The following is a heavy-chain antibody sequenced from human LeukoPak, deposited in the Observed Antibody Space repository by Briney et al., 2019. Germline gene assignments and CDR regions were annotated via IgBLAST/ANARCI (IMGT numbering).Heavy chain of an antibody. Sequence: GGSLRLSCAASGFTFSSYAMSWVRQAPGKGLEWVSAISGSGGSTYYADSVKGRFTISRDNSKYTLYLQMNSLRAEDTAVYYCAKDARRYYYDSKGNLYYWGQGTLVTVSS. CDR3: AKDARRYYYDSKGNLYY. D-gene: IGHD3-22*01. V-gene: IGHV3-23*01. J-gene: IGHJ4*02. CDR2: ISGSGGST. CDR1: GFTFSSYA.